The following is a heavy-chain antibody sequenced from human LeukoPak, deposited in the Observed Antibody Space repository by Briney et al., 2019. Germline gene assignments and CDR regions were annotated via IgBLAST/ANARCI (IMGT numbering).Heavy chain of an antibody. D-gene: IGHD1-26*01. CDR3: ATGGREELLYVGFDY. J-gene: IGHJ4*02. V-gene: IGHV1-24*01. CDR1: GYTFTSYY. Sequence: ASVKVSCKASGYTFTSYYMHWVRQAPGQGLEWMGGFDPEDGETIYAQKFQGRVTMTEDTSTDTAYMELSSLRSEDTAVYYCATGGREELLYVGFDYWGQGTLVTVSS. CDR2: FDPEDGET.